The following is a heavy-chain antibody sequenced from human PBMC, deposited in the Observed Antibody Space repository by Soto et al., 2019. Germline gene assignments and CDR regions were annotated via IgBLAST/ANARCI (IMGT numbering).Heavy chain of an antibody. CDR1: GGSISSGGYY. CDR3: ARSYYDFWSGYSSVYYYMDV. CDR2: IYYSGST. D-gene: IGHD3-3*01. V-gene: IGHV4-31*03. J-gene: IGHJ6*03. Sequence: SETLSLTCTVSGGSISSGGYYWSWIRQHPGKGLEWIGYIYYSGSTYYNPSLKSRVTISVDTSNNQFSLKLSSVTAADTAVYYCARSYYDFWSGYSSVYYYMDVWGKGTTVTVSS.